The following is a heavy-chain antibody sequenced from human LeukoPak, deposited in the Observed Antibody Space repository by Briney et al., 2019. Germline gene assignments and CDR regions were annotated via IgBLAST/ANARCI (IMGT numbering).Heavy chain of an antibody. CDR2: IYPGDSDT. CDR1: GYSFTSYW. CDR3: ARSLGYCSSTSCPFQH. D-gene: IGHD2-2*01. J-gene: IGHJ1*01. Sequence: GESLKISCKGSGYSFTSYWIGWVRQMPGKGLEWMGIIYPGDSDTRYSPSFQGQVTISADKSISTAYLQWSSLKASDTAMYYCARSLGYCSSTSCPFQHWGQGTPVTVSS. V-gene: IGHV5-51*01.